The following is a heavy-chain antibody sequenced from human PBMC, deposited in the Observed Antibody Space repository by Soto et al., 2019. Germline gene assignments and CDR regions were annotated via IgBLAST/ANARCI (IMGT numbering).Heavy chain of an antibody. CDR3: ARPNYDIFTGLSGFDI. CDR2: IHHSGNT. Sequence: QVQLQESGPGLVKPSQTLSLTCIVSGDSITSGNYYWSWIRQHPGKGLEWIGYIHHSGNTYYIPSLTSRLSLSMHTSKNQFSLQLSSVTAADTALYYCARPNYDIFTGLSGFDIWGQGTMVTVSS. J-gene: IGHJ3*02. V-gene: IGHV4-31*03. CDR1: GDSITSGNYY. D-gene: IGHD3-9*01.